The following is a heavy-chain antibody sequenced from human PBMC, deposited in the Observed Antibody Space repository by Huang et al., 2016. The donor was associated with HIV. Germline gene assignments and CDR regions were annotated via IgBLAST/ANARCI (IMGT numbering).Heavy chain of an antibody. Sequence: EEQLVESGGGLVQPGGSLRLSCAASGFSFSSCNMNWVRQATGKGRGVLSNISETGSVITEADSVKGRFTVSRDNAKNSLYLQMDSLRAEDTAVYYCARGYSSSWLYNWGQGTLVTVSS. D-gene: IGHD6-13*01. CDR2: ISETGSVI. CDR1: GFSFSSCN. CDR3: ARGYSSSWLYN. J-gene: IGHJ4*02. V-gene: IGHV3-48*01.